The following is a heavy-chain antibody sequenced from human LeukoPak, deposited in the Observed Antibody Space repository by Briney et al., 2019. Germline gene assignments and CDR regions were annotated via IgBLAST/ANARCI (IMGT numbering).Heavy chain of an antibody. V-gene: IGHV4-39*01. J-gene: IGHJ4*02. CDR2: IYYSGST. CDR1: GGSISSSSYY. Sequence: SETLPLTCTVSGGSISSSSYYWGWIRQPPGKGLEWIGSIYYSGSTYYNPSLKSRVTISVDTSKNQFSLKLSSVTAADTAVYYCARHRLTGIAAYDYWGQGTLVTVSS. D-gene: IGHD6-13*01. CDR3: ARHRLTGIAAYDY.